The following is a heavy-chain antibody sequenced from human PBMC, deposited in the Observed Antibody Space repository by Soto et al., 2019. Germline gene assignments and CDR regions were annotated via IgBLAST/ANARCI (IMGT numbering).Heavy chain of an antibody. D-gene: IGHD3-10*01. CDR1: GFTFISYS. Sequence: VVCLRLSCAASGFTFISYSMNWVRQAPGKGLEWVSSISSSSSYIYYADSVKGRFTISRDNAKNSLYLQMNSLRADDTAVYYCATPTPLRGAMITNINFDFWGQGTPVTVSS. CDR3: ATPTPLRGAMITNINFDF. J-gene: IGHJ4*02. V-gene: IGHV3-21*04. CDR2: ISSSSSYI.